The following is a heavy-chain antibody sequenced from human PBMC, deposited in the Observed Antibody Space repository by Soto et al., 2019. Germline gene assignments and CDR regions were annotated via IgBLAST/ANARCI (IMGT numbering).Heavy chain of an antibody. J-gene: IGHJ4*02. CDR2: ISGSGGST. V-gene: IGHV3-23*01. D-gene: IGHD2-2*01. Sequence: GGSLRLSCAASGFTFSIYAMSWVRQAPGKGLEWVSAISGSGGSTYYADSVKGRFTISRDNSKNTLYLQMNSLRAEGTAVYYCAKDVPDIVVVPAATFFDYWGQGTLVTVSS. CDR3: AKDVPDIVVVPAATFFDY. CDR1: GFTFSIYA.